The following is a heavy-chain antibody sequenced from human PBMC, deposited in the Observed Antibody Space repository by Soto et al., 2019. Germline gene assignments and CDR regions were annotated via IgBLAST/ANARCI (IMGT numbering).Heavy chain of an antibody. D-gene: IGHD6-19*01. J-gene: IGHJ4*02. CDR1: GFSLTTTGVG. V-gene: IGHV2-5*02. CDR2: LYWDDDN. Sequence: QITLKESGPTLVKPTQTLTLTCTFSGFSLTTTGVGVSWICQPPGKALEWLAVLYWDDDNRYSPSLKTRRTSTKDTSKNHVVLTMTNMEPVDTGTCYCAHSSGWILDYWGQGTLVTVSS. CDR3: AHSSGWILDY.